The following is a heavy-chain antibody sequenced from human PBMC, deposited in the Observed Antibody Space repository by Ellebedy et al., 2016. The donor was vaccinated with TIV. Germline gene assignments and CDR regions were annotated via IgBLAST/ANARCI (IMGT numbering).Heavy chain of an antibody. CDR2: ISGSGGST. D-gene: IGHD3-22*01. J-gene: IGHJ4*02. CDR3: ASYDSSGYNRNVDY. Sequence: PGGSLRLSCAASGFTFSSYAMSWVRQAPGKGLEWVSAISGSGGSTYYADSVKGRFTISRDNSKNTLYLQMNSLRAEDTAVYYCASYDSSGYNRNVDYWGQGTLVTVSS. V-gene: IGHV3-23*01. CDR1: GFTFSSYA.